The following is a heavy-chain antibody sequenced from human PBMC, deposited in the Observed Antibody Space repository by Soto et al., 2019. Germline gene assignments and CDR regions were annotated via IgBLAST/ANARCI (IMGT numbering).Heavy chain of an antibody. CDR2: TSGSGTGK. CDR1: GFTFSSNA. J-gene: IGHJ4*02. Sequence: DVQLLESGGGLVQPGGSLRLSCAASGFTFSSNAMNWVRQAPGKGLEWVSTTSGSGTGKYYADSVKGRFTISRDNSRNTLFLQMNNLRAEDAAVYYCAKDRSPGASTWNVYWGQGTLVTVSS. CDR3: AKDRSPGASTWNVY. V-gene: IGHV3-23*01. D-gene: IGHD1-26*01.